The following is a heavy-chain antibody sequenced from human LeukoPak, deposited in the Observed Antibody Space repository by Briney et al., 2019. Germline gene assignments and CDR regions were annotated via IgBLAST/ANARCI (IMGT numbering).Heavy chain of an antibody. D-gene: IGHD6-13*01. CDR2: IYTSGRT. V-gene: IGHV4-4*07. CDR1: GGSISSYY. CDR3: ARDPYSSSWYVEDY. J-gene: IGHJ4*02. Sequence: SETLSLTCTVSGGSISSYYWSWIRQPAGKGLEWIGRIYTSGRTNYNPSLKSRATMSVDTSKNQFSLKLSSVTAADTAVYYCARDPYSSSWYVEDYWGQGTLVTVSS.